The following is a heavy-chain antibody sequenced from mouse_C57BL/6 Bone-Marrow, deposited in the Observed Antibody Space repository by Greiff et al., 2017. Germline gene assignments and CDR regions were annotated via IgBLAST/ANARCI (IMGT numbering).Heavy chain of an antibody. CDR3: ARSPPGFYYGSSWYFDV. CDR2: INPNNGGT. Sequence: EVKLQQSGPELVKPGASVKISCKASGYTFTDYYMNWVKQSHGKSLEWIGDINPNNGGTSYNQKFKGKATLTVDKSSSTAYMELRSLTSEDSAVYYCARSPPGFYYGSSWYFDVWGTGTTVTVSS. V-gene: IGHV1-26*01. D-gene: IGHD1-1*01. CDR1: GYTFTDYY. J-gene: IGHJ1*03.